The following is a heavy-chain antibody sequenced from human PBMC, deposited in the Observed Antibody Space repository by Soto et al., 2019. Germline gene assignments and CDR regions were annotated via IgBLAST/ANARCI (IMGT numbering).Heavy chain of an antibody. Sequence: VQLLESGGGLVQPGGSLRLSCAASGFTFSDYYMSWIRQAPGKGLEWVSYISSSGSTIYYADSVKGRFTISRDNAKNSLYLQMNSLRAEDTAVYYCARDAVGHITMILRGLRPAGGSDYWGQGTLVTVSS. CDR1: GFTFSDYY. CDR3: ARDAVGHITMILRGLRPAGGSDY. CDR2: ISSSGSTI. J-gene: IGHJ4*02. D-gene: IGHD3-22*01. V-gene: IGHV3-11*01.